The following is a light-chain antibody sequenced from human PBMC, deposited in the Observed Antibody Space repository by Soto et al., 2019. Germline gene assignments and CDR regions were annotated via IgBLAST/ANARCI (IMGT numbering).Light chain of an antibody. CDR2: EVS. Sequence: QSALTQPASVSGSPGQSITISCTGTSSDVGGYNYVSWYQQHPGKAPKLTIYEVSNRPSGVSDRFSGSKSGNTASLTISGLQAEDEADYYCSAYTSSSTLVFGGATKLTVL. CDR3: SAYTSSSTLV. J-gene: IGLJ2*01. CDR1: SSDVGGYNY. V-gene: IGLV2-14*01.